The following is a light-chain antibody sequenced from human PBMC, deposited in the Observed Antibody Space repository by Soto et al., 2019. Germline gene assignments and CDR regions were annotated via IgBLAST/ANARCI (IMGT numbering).Light chain of an antibody. CDR2: GAS. CDR3: QQYQNWPIT. J-gene: IGKJ5*01. Sequence: EILMPQSPATLSVYPGERANLSWRASQSVSSNLAWYQQKPGQAPRLLIYGASTRATGIPARFSGSGSGTEFTLTISSLQSEDFAVYYCQQYQNWPITFGQGTRLEI. CDR1: QSVSSN. V-gene: IGKV3-15*01.